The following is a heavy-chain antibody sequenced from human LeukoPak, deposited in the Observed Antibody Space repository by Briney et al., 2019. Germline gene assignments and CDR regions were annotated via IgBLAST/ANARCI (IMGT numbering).Heavy chain of an antibody. J-gene: IGHJ3*02. CDR3: ARAITIFGVIISPGAFDI. V-gene: IGHV3-11*01. D-gene: IGHD3-3*01. Sequence: GGSLRLSCAASGFIFSDDYMSWIRQAPGKGLEWVSYISSSGSTIYYADSVKGRFTISRDNAKNSLYLQMNSLRAEDTAVYYCARAITIFGVIISPGAFDIWGQGTMVTVSS. CDR2: ISSSGSTI. CDR1: GFIFSDDY.